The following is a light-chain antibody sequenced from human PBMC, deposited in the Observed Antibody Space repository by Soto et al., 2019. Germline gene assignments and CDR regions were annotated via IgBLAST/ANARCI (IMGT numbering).Light chain of an antibody. CDR1: QSINIY. V-gene: IGKV1-39*01. Sequence: IQMTQSPSSLSASVGDRVTVTCRASQSINIYLNWYQQKPGQAPTLLIYGASSLQSGVPSRFSGGGSRTDFTLTISSLQPEDFATYYCQQSYRSPYTFGQGTKLEIK. J-gene: IGKJ2*01. CDR2: GAS. CDR3: QQSYRSPYT.